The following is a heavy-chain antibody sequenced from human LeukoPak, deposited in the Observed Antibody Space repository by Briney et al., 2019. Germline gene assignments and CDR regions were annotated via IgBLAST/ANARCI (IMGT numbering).Heavy chain of an antibody. V-gene: IGHV4-34*12. J-gene: IGHJ6*02. CDR3: ATPRAARPARSQYYHYYHGTDV. D-gene: IGHD6-6*01. CDR1: CGSFSGYY. CDR2: IIHSGTT. Sequence: ATLSLTCASYCGSFSGYYRSWIRPPPGKVLQRLWEIIHSGTTNYNPSLKSRVTISVDTSKNQFSLKLRSVTAADTAVYYCATPRAARPARSQYYHYYHGTDVWGPGTTATVSS.